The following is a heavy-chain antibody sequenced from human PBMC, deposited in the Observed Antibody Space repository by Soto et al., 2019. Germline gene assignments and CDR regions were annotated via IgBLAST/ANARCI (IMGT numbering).Heavy chain of an antibody. V-gene: IGHV4-4*07. J-gene: IGHJ5*02. CDR3: VRDGSKSLRDWFDP. Sequence: SETLSLTCNVSGGSISKFYWAWIRKTAGNGLEWMGRVYATGTTDYNPSLRSRVAMSVDISKKTFSLRLRSVTGADSGVYYCVRDGSKSLRDWFDPWGQGILVSVSA. CDR1: GGSISKFY. CDR2: VYATGTT.